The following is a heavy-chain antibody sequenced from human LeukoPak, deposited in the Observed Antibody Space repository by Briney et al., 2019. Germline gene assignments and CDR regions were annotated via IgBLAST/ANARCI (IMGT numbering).Heavy chain of an antibody. CDR3: ARKRTGDQGYYFDY. V-gene: IGHV4-59*01. D-gene: IGHD1-1*01. J-gene: IGHJ4*02. Sequence: SETLSLACTVSGASLSSYYCSWIRQSPGKGLEWIGLISYSGSTKYNSSLESRVTISADTSKSQCSLKLSSVTAADTAVYYCARKRTGDQGYYFDYWGQGTLVTVSS. CDR1: GASLSSYY. CDR2: ISYSGST.